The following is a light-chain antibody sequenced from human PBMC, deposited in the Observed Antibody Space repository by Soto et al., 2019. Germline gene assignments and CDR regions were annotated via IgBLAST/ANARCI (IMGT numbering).Light chain of an antibody. CDR3: QQSYSTPRT. CDR1: QSISNS. CDR2: AAS. J-gene: IGKJ2*01. Sequence: DIQMTQSPSSLSASVGDRVTITCRASQSISNSLNWYQWKPGKAPKLLIYAASSLKSGVPSRFSGSGSGTDFTLTISSLQPEDFATYYCQQSYSTPRTFGQGTRLEIK. V-gene: IGKV1-39*01.